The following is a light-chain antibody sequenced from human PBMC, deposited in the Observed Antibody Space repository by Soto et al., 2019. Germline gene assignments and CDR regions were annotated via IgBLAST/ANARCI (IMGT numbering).Light chain of an antibody. CDR2: DTT. CDR1: TGAVTNRHY. J-gene: IGLJ1*01. Sequence: QAVVTQEPSLTVSPGGTVTLTWSSSTGAVTNRHYSYWFQQKPGHAPRTLIYDTTHRHSWTPARLSGSLPGGXAALTLXXAQPEDEAEYYCLLSYNGPYVFGTRTKVT. CDR3: LLSYNGPYV. V-gene: IGLV7-46*01.